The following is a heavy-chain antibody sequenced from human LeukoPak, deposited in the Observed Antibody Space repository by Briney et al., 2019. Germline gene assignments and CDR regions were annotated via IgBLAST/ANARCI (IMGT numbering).Heavy chain of an antibody. D-gene: IGHD6-13*01. J-gene: IGHJ4*02. CDR1: GGSISSGSYY. CDR2: IYTSGST. CDR3: ARVSSSSWYVRGDYYYFDY. V-gene: IGHV4-61*02. Sequence: PSQTLSLTCTVSGGSISSGSYYWSWIRQPAGKGLEWIGRIYTSGSTNYNPSLKSRVTISVDTSKNQFSLKLSSVTAADTAVYYCARVSSSSWYVRGDYYYFDYWGQGTLVTVSS.